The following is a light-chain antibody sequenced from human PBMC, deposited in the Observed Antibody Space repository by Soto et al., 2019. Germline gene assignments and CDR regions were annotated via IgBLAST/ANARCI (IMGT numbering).Light chain of an antibody. CDR2: DSS. CDR1: QTIRNQ. Sequence: DIPMTQSPSTLSASVGDRVTITCRASQTIRNQLAWYQQKPGKAPKVLIYDSSSLESGVPSRFSGSGSGTEFTLTICSLQRDDFATYYCQQYNSYKTFGQGTKVEIK. J-gene: IGKJ1*01. V-gene: IGKV1-5*01. CDR3: QQYNSYKT.